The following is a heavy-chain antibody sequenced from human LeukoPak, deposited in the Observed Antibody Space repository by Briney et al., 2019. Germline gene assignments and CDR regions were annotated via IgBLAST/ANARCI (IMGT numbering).Heavy chain of an antibody. Sequence: GGSLRLSCAASGFTFSSYAMSWVRQAPGKGLEWVSAISGSGGSTYYADSVKGRFTISRDNSKNTLYLQMNSLRAEDTAVYYCFVQQQLVYGMDVWGQGTTVTVSS. D-gene: IGHD6-13*01. CDR1: GFTFSSYA. CDR3: FVQQQLVYGMDV. CDR2: ISGSGGST. J-gene: IGHJ6*02. V-gene: IGHV3-23*01.